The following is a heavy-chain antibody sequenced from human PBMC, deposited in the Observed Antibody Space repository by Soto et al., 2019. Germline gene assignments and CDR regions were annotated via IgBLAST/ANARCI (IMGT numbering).Heavy chain of an antibody. D-gene: IGHD2-2*01. J-gene: IGHJ1*01. CDR3: TVVVVPAAGEYFQH. CDR1: GFTFTNAW. Sequence: PGGSLRLSCAASGFTFTNAWMSWVRQAPGKGLEWVGRLKSKNDGGTTDYAAPVKGRFTISRDDSKNTLYLQINSLKTEDTAVYYCTVVVVPAAGEYFQHWGQGTLVTVSA. CDR2: LKSKNDGGTT. V-gene: IGHV3-15*01.